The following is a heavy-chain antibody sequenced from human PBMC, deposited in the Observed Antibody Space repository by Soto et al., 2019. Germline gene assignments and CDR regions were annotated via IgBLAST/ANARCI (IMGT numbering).Heavy chain of an antibody. CDR1: TFSSYA. V-gene: IGHV4-39*01. Sequence: TFSSYAMSWVRQAPGKGLEWIGSIYYSGSTYYNPSLKSRVTISVDTSKNQFSLKLSSVTAADTAVYYCARRGYSYGYVRGYYYYGMDVWGQGTTVTVSS. CDR2: IYYSGST. J-gene: IGHJ6*02. D-gene: IGHD5-18*01. CDR3: ARRGYSYGYVRGYYYYGMDV.